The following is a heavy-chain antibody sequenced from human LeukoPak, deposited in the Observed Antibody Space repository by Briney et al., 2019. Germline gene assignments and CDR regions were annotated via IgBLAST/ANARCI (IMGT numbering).Heavy chain of an antibody. D-gene: IGHD5-12*01. CDR3: ARGVSYDDWYFDL. CDR1: GYTFTGYY. J-gene: IGHJ2*01. V-gene: IGHV1-2*02. CDR2: INPNSGGT. Sequence: ASVKVSCKASGYTFTGYYMHWVRQAPGQGLEWMGWINPNSGGTNYAQKFQGRVTMTRDTSISTAYMELSRLRSDDTAVYYCARGVSYDDWYFDLWGRGTLVTVSS.